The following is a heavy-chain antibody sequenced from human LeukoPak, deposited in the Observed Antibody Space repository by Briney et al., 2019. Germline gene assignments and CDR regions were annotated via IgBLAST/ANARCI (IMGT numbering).Heavy chain of an antibody. J-gene: IGHJ4*02. Sequence: GGSLRLSCAASGFTFSDYYMSWIRQAPGKGLEWVSYISSSGSTIYYADSVKGRSTISRDNAKNSLYLQMNSLRAEDTAVYYCARDFAAGQYYYDSSGSIGGYWGQGILVTVSS. V-gene: IGHV3-11*04. CDR3: ARDFAAGQYYYDSSGSIGGY. CDR1: GFTFSDYY. CDR2: ISSSGSTI. D-gene: IGHD3-22*01.